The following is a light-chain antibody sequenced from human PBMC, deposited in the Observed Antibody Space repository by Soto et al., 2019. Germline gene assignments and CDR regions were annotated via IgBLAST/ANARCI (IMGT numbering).Light chain of an antibody. V-gene: IGKV3-15*01. CDR3: QQYNNWPPYT. J-gene: IGKJ2*01. CDR2: AAS. Sequence: ETVMTQSPATLSVSPGERAILSCRASQSVSGNLAWYQQKPGKAPRPLIYAASSRAAGIPPRFIGSGSGTEFTLTIRSLQSEDFAVYYCQQYNNWPPYTFGQGTKLEIK. CDR1: QSVSGN.